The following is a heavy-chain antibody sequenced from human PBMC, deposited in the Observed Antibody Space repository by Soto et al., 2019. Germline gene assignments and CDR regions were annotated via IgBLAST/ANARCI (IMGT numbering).Heavy chain of an antibody. J-gene: IGHJ6*02. CDR1: GWSFSGYY. Sequence: PXETLSLTCSVYGWSFSGYYWSWIRQPPGKGLEWIGEINDSGITNYNPSLKSRVTMSVDTSKNQLSLKLNSVTAADTAVYYCARVTRGDYLLTFSLRGMDVWGQGTTVTVSS. CDR3: ARVTRGDYLLTFSLRGMDV. D-gene: IGHD4-17*01. CDR2: INDSGIT. V-gene: IGHV4-34*01.